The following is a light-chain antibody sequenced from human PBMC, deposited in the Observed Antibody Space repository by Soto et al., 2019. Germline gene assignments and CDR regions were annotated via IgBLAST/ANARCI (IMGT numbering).Light chain of an antibody. J-gene: IGLJ1*01. CDR3: CSYAGTYTNYV. Sequence: QSALTQPASVSWSPGQSVTISCIGTSSDVGGYDYVSWYQQHPGKAPKLVIYDVTKRPSGVPDRFSGSKSGNTASLTISGLQAEDEAGYYCCSYAGTYTNYVFGTGTQLTVL. V-gene: IGLV2-11*01. CDR1: SSDVGGYDY. CDR2: DVT.